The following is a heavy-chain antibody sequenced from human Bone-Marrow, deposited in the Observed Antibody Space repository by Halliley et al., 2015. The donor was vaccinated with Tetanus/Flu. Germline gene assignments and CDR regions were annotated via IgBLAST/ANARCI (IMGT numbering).Heavy chain of an antibody. CDR1: GFTFSNYW. J-gene: IGHJ5*02. V-gene: IGHV3-74*01. CDR2: INSDGSNT. Sequence: SLRLSCAASGFTFSNYWMHWVRQAPGKGLVWVSRINSDGSNTNYADSVKGRFTISRDNAKNTLYLQMSSLRAEDTAVYYCARPSLHSSPRIRFDPWGQGTLVTVSS. D-gene: IGHD6-13*01. CDR3: ARPSLHSSPRIRFDP.